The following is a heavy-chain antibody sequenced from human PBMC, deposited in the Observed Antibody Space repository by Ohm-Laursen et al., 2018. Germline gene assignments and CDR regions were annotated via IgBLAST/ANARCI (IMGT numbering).Heavy chain of an antibody. J-gene: IGHJ4*02. CDR2: INSDGSST. CDR1: GFTVSSNY. D-gene: IGHD6-19*01. CDR3: ARAVAGLNDY. V-gene: IGHV3-74*01. Sequence: SLRLSCAASGFTVSSNYMSWVRQAPGKGLVWVSRINSDGSSTSYADSVKGRFTISRDNAKNTLYLQMNSLRAEDTAVYYCARAVAGLNDYWGQGTLVTVSS.